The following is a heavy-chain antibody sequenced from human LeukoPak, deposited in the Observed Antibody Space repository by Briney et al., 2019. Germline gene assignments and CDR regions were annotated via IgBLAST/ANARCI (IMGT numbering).Heavy chain of an antibody. V-gene: IGHV4-59*08. CDR2: IYYSETT. Sequence: SETLSLTCTVSGDSISTYYWSWIRQPPGKGLEWIGYIYYSETTNYNPSLKSRVTISVDTSKNEASLKLSSVTAADTAAYYCARGPEDYFDYWGQGTLVTVSS. CDR3: ARGPEDYFDY. J-gene: IGHJ4*02. CDR1: GDSISTYY.